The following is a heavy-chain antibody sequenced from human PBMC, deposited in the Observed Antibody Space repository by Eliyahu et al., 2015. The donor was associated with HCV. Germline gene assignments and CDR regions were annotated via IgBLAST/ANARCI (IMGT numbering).Heavy chain of an antibody. J-gene: IGHJ4*02. V-gene: IGHV3-30*18. D-gene: IGHD3-10*01. Sequence: QVQLVESGGGLVQPGRSLRLSCXASGFSFSXHGMHWVRQAPGKGLDWVTVISYDXSVKYYADSVKGRFTISRDNSKKTVYLQMNSLKPEDTGVYYCAKTRAVTPSAYYFDYWGQGSLVIVSS. CDR1: GFSFSXHG. CDR2: ISYDXSVK. CDR3: AKTRAVTPSAYYFDY.